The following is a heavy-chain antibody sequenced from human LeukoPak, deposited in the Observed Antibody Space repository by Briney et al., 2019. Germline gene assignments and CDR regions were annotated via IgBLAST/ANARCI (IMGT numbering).Heavy chain of an antibody. CDR2: ISWNSGSI. D-gene: IGHD6-13*01. CDR3: AKDIGSWFDFDY. J-gene: IGHJ4*02. V-gene: IGHV3-9*01. CDR1: GFTFDDYA. Sequence: GGSLRLSCAASGFTFDDYAMHWVRQAPGKGLEWVSGISWNSGSIGYADSVKGRFTISRDNAKNSLYLQMNSLRAEDTALYYCAKDIGSWFDFDYWGQGTLVTVSS.